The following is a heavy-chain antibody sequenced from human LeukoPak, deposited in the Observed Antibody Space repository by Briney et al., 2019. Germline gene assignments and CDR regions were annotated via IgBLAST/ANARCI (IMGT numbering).Heavy chain of an antibody. D-gene: IGHD3-22*01. Sequence: GGSLRLSCVASGFTFSSYWMSWAHQAPGKGLEWVANINQDGGGKYYVDSEKGRFTSSRDNAKNSMYLQMNSLRAEDTAVYYCARDLLNYYDSSGYDYWGQGSLVTVSS. CDR2: INQDGGGK. J-gene: IGHJ4*02. V-gene: IGHV3-7*01. CDR1: GFTFSSYW. CDR3: ARDLLNYYDSSGYDY.